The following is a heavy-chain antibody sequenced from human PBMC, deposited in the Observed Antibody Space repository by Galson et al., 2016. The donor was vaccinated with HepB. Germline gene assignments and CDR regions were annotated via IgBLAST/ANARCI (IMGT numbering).Heavy chain of an antibody. CDR1: GFTFNAHW. CDR3: SREMTGSYFD. D-gene: IGHD3-10*01. Sequence: SLRLSCAASGFTFNAHWMNWVRQAPGKGLGWVANIRGDGIVSYYAESVRGRFTISRDNAKSSLYLQMNGLRVDETAVYYCSREMTGSYFDWGQGTLVTVSS. J-gene: IGHJ4*02. CDR2: IRGDGIVS. V-gene: IGHV3-7*01.